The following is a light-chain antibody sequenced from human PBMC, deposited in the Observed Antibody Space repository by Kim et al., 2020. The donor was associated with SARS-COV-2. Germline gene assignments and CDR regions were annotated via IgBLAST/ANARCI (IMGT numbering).Light chain of an antibody. CDR1: ELGDKY. Sequence: SVSPGQAASITCSGDELGDKYACWYQQKPGQSPVLVMYQDNKRPSGIPERFSGSNSGNTATLTISGTQAMDEADYYCQAWDSSTGVFGGGTQLTVL. J-gene: IGLJ2*01. CDR3: QAWDSSTGV. V-gene: IGLV3-1*01. CDR2: QDN.